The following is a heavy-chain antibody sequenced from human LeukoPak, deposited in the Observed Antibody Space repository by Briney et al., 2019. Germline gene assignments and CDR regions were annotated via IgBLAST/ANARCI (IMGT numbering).Heavy chain of an antibody. CDR3: ARQWLVLDY. J-gene: IGHJ4*02. D-gene: IGHD6-19*01. V-gene: IGHV4-34*01. CDR1: GRSFSGYY. Sequence: PSETLSLTCAVYGRSFSGYYWSWIRQPPGKGLEWIGEINHSGSTNYNPSLKSRVTISVDTSKNQFSLKLSSVTAADTAVYYCARQWLVLDYWGQGTLVTVSS. CDR2: INHSGST.